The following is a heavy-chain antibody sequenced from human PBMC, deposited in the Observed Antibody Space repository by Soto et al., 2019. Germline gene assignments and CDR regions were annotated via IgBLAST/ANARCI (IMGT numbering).Heavy chain of an antibody. V-gene: IGHV1-2*04. Sequence: ASVKVSCKASGYTFTGYYMHWVRQAPGQGLEWMGWINPNSGGTNYAQKFQGWVTMTRDTSISTAYMELSRLRSDDTAVYYCAVGNCSGGSCYYMDVWGKGTTVTVSS. CDR3: AVGNCSGGSCYYMDV. CDR1: GYTFTGYY. J-gene: IGHJ6*03. CDR2: INPNSGGT. D-gene: IGHD2-15*01.